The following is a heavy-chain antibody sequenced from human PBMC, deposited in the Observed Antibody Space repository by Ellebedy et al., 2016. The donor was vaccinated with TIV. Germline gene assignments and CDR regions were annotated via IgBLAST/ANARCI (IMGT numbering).Heavy chain of an antibody. CDR1: GFTFSTYA. CDR3: AKDVHYYDSSGPTIGY. J-gene: IGHJ4*02. CDR2: ISNDGSNK. D-gene: IGHD3-22*01. V-gene: IGHV3-30-3*01. Sequence: GGSLRLXCATSGFTFSTYAMHWVRQAPGKGLEWVALISNDGSNKYYADSVRGRFTISRDNSKNTLYLQMNSLRTEDTAVYYCAKDVHYYDSSGPTIGYWGQGTLVTVSS.